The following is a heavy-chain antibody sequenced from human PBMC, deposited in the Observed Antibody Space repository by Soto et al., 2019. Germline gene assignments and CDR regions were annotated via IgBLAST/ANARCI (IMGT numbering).Heavy chain of an antibody. V-gene: IGHV3-15*07. D-gene: IGHD5-18*01. J-gene: IGHJ4*02. Sequence: GSLRLSCAVSGFSLTDVWMNWVRQAPGKGLEWVGRIKSKTAGGTTDYAAPVKGRFTILRDDSKNTLYLQMDSLITEDTAVYFCSHGYGQYFNSWGQGTLVTVSS. CDR2: IKSKTAGGTT. CDR1: GFSLTDVW. CDR3: SHGYGQYFNS.